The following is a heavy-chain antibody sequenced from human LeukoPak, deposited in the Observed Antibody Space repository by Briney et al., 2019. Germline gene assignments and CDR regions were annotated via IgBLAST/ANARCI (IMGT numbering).Heavy chain of an antibody. J-gene: IGHJ6*03. CDR2: INHSGST. Sequence: SETQSLTCAVYGGSFSGYYWSWIRQPPGKGLEWIGEINHSGSTNYNPSLKSRVTISVDTSKNQFSLKLSSVTAADTAVYYCARQSGVPAAMYPRYYYYYMDVWGKGTTVTISS. D-gene: IGHD2-2*01. V-gene: IGHV4-34*01. CDR3: ARQSGVPAAMYPRYYYYYMDV. CDR1: GGSFSGYY.